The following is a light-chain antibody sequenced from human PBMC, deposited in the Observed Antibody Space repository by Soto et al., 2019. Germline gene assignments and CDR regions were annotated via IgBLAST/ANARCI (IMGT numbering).Light chain of an antibody. CDR2: EVR. Sequence: QSVLTQPASVSGSLGQSITISCTGSNRDIGAYNLVSWYQQYPDTAPKLIIYEVRNRPSGVSYRFTGSRSGNTASLTISALQADDESTFYCSSYTTTSTLLFGGGTKLPS. V-gene: IGLV2-14*01. J-gene: IGLJ3*02. CDR1: NRDIGAYNL. CDR3: SSYTTTSTLL.